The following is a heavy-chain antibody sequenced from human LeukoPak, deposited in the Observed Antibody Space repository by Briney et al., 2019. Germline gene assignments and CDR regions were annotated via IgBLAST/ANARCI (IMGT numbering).Heavy chain of an antibody. CDR1: GASVGSNDYF. J-gene: IGHJ3*02. D-gene: IGHD5-24*01. Sequence: SQTLSLTCIVSGASVGSNDYFWNWIRQPAGKGLEWIGRIYASGYTQYNPSLKSRVTMSLDRFKNQFSLNMNSVTAADSAVYFCARYREGYNCVPHALDMWGQGTVVSVS. CDR2: IYASGYT. CDR3: ARYREGYNCVPHALDM. V-gene: IGHV4-61*02.